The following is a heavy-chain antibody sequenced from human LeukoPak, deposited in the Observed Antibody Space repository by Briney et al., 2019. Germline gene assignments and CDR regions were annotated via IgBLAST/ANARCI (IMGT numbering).Heavy chain of an antibody. CDR1: GYTFTGYY. V-gene: IGHV1-2*02. J-gene: IGHJ6*03. Sequence: ASVKVSCKASGYTFTGYYMHWVRQAPGQGLEWMGCINPNSGGTNYAQKFQGRVTMTRDTSISTAYMELSRLRSDDTAVYYCARDPRYYYDSSGYYPYYYYYMDVWGKGTTVTISS. CDR2: INPNSGGT. CDR3: ARDPRYYYDSSGYYPYYYYYMDV. D-gene: IGHD3-22*01.